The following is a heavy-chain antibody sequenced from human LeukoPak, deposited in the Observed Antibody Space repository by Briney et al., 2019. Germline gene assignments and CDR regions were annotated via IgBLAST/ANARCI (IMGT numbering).Heavy chain of an antibody. CDR2: IYTSGST. CDR3: ARGRNTYYYGSGSYGYYYYMDV. V-gene: IGHV4-4*07. Sequence: SETLSLTCTVSGGSISSYYWSWIRQPAGKGLEWIGRIYTSGSTNYNPSLKSRVTMSVDTSKNQFSLKLSSVTAADTAVYYCARGRNTYYYGSGSYGYYYYMDVWGKGTTVTVSS. J-gene: IGHJ6*03. CDR1: GGSISSYY. D-gene: IGHD3-10*01.